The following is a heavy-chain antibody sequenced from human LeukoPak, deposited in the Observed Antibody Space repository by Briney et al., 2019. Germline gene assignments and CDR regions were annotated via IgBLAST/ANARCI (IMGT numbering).Heavy chain of an antibody. V-gene: IGHV3-9*01. J-gene: IGHJ3*01. D-gene: IGHD3-16*01. CDR2: ISWNSGSI. CDR3: ARGGGSARWGNAFDL. CDR1: GFTFDDYA. Sequence: PGGSLRLSCAASGFTFDDYAMHWARHAPGKGLEWVSGISWNSGSIGYADSVTGRFTISRDNAKNSLYLQMNSLRAEDTAVYYCARGGGSARWGNAFDLWGQGTMVTVSS.